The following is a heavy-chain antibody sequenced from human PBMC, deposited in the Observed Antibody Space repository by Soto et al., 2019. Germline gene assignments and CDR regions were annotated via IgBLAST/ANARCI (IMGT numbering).Heavy chain of an antibody. D-gene: IGHD6-13*01. CDR1: GYTFTNYY. Sequence: QVQLVQSGAEVKKPGASVKLSCWASGYTFTNYYMHWVRQAPGQGLEWMAIINPSGGSTTYAQKFQGRVTLTGDTSTSTVYMELSSLRSEDTAVYYCARPGAPAGTEYYALDVWGQGTTVTVSS. CDR3: ARPGAPAGTEYYALDV. V-gene: IGHV1-46*01. CDR2: INPSGGST. J-gene: IGHJ6*02.